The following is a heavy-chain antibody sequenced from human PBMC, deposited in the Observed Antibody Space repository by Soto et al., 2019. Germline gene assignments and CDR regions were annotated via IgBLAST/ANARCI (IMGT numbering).Heavy chain of an antibody. CDR2: INHSGST. Sequence: SETLSLTCAVYGGSFSGYYWSWIRQPPGKGLEWIGEINHSGSTNYNPSLKSRVTISVDTSKNQFSLKLSSVTAADTAVYYCARGLPAWGYYYYYMDVWGKGTTVTVSS. V-gene: IGHV4-34*01. CDR3: ARGLPAWGYYYYYMDV. J-gene: IGHJ6*03. D-gene: IGHD3-16*01. CDR1: GGSFSGYY.